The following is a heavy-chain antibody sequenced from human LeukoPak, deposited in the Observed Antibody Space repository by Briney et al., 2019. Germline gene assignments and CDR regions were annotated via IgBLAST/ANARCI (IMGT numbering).Heavy chain of an antibody. V-gene: IGHV4-59*12. CDR2: IYYNGST. J-gene: IGHJ5*02. CDR3: ARDGGLDP. Sequence: SETLSLTCTVSSGSIRSYYWSWIRQPPGKGLEWIGYIYYNGSTNYNPSLKSRVTISVDTSKNQFSLKLSSVTAADTAVYYCARDGGLDPWGQGTLVTVSS. D-gene: IGHD3-3*01. CDR1: SGSIRSYY.